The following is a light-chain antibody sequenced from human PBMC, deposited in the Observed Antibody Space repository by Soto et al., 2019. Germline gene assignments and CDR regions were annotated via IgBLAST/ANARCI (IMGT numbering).Light chain of an antibody. Sequence: QSALTQPPSASGSPGQSVTIPCTGTRSDVGGYNYVSWYQQHPGKAPKLMISEVSKRPSGVPDRLSGSKSGTTASLTVSGLQAEDEADSYCSSFAGNNNLVFGGGTKLTVL. CDR3: SSFAGNNNLV. CDR1: RSDVGGYNY. CDR2: EVS. V-gene: IGLV2-8*01. J-gene: IGLJ2*01.